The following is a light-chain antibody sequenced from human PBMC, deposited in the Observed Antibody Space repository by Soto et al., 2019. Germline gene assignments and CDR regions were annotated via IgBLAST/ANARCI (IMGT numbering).Light chain of an antibody. Sequence: QSVLTQPPSVSGAPGQRVTISCTGSSSNIGAGYDVHWYQQLPGTAPKLLIYGNSNRPSGVPDRFSGSKSGTSASLAITGLQAEDEADYYCQSYDSSLNYDFGTGTKLTVL. J-gene: IGLJ1*01. V-gene: IGLV1-40*01. CDR3: QSYDSSLNYD. CDR1: SSNIGAGYD. CDR2: GNS.